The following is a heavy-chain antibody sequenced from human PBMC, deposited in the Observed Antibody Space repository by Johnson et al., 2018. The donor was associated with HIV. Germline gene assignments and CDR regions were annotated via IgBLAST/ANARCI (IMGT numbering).Heavy chain of an antibody. V-gene: IGHV3-74*02. CDR2: IKTDGSDT. Sequence: EVQLVESGGDSVQPGGSLRLACAASGFILSNYWMHWVRQAPGKGLIWVACIKTDGSDTNYADSVKGRFTISSDNAKNTVYLQMDSLRDEDMAVYYCARGALGSFDIWGQGTMVTVSA. CDR3: ARGALGSFDI. CDR1: GFILSNYW. D-gene: IGHD3-10*01. J-gene: IGHJ3*02.